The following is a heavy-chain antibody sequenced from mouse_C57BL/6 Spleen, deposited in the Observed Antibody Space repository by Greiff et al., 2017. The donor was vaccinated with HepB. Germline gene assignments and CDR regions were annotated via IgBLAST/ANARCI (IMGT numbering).Heavy chain of an antibody. CDR3: ARYGGNYWYFDV. CDR2: IDPSDIYT. D-gene: IGHD1-1*02. J-gene: IGHJ1*03. Sequence: QVQLQQPGAELVKPGASVKLSCKASGYTFTSYWMQWVKQRPGQGLEWIGEIDPSDIYTNYTQKFKGKATLTVATSSSTAYMQLSSLTYEDSAVYYCARYGGNYWYFDVWGTGTTVTVSS. V-gene: IGHV1-50*01. CDR1: GYTFTSYW.